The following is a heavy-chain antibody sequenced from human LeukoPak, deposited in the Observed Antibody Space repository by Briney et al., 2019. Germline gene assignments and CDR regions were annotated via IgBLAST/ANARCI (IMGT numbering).Heavy chain of an antibody. CDR3: ARDWVGDGYNYYHYFDC. Sequence: GGSLRLSCAASGFTFSSYSMNWVRQDPGKGLEWVSYISTSGGTIYYADSVKGRFTISRDNAKNSLYLQMSSLRAEDTAVYYCARDWVGDGYNYYHYFDCWGQGALVTVSS. CDR1: GFTFSSYS. CDR2: ISTSGGTI. D-gene: IGHD5-24*01. J-gene: IGHJ4*02. V-gene: IGHV3-48*04.